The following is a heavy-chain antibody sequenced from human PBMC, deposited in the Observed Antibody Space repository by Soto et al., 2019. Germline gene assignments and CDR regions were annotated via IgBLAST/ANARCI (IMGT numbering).Heavy chain of an antibody. CDR2: IIPIFGTA. CDR3: ARVSLTTVTTYYYYGMDV. Sequence: SVKVSCKASGGTFSSYAISWVRQAPGQGLEWMGGIIPIFGTANYAQKFQGRVTITADESTSTAYMELSSLRSEDTAVYYCARVSLTTVTTYYYYGMDVWGQGTTVTVSS. D-gene: IGHD4-4*01. CDR1: GGTFSSYA. V-gene: IGHV1-69*13. J-gene: IGHJ6*02.